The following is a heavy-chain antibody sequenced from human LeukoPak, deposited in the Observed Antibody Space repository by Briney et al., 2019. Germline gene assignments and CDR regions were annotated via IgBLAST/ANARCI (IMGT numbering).Heavy chain of an antibody. Sequence: VASVKVSCKASGGTFSSYAISWVRQAPGQGLEWMGRIIPILGIANYAQKFQGRVTITADKSTSTAYMELSSLRSEDTAVYYCVRAAGYCSGGSCYHNWFDPWGQGTLVTVSS. D-gene: IGHD2-15*01. J-gene: IGHJ5*02. V-gene: IGHV1-69*04. CDR3: VRAAGYCSGGSCYHNWFDP. CDR1: GGTFSSYA. CDR2: IIPILGIA.